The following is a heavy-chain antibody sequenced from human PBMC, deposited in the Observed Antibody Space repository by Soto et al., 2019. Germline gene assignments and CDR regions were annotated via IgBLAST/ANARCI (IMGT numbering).Heavy chain of an antibody. D-gene: IGHD2-2*03. J-gene: IGHJ3*02. CDR1: GYTFTSYC. CDR2: ISAYNGNT. V-gene: IGHV1-18*01. Sequence: ASVKVSSKASGYTFTSYCISWVRQAPGQGLEWMGWISAYNGNTNYAQKLQGRVTMTTDTSTSTAYMELRSLRSDDPAVYYCARVDGSLGAFDIWGQGTMVTVS. CDR3: ARVDGSLGAFDI.